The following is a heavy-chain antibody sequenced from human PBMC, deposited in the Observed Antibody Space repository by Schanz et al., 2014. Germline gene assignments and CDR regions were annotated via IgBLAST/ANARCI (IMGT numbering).Heavy chain of an antibody. J-gene: IGHJ4*02. CDR1: GFTFSDYS. D-gene: IGHD5-12*01. CDR3: ARDFHGYGPHLDY. Sequence: EVQLLESGGGWVQPGGSLRLSCAASGFTFSDYSMNWVRQAPGKGPEWVSYIRSSSTPIYYADSVKGRFTISRDNAKNSLYLQMNSLRAEDTAVYYCARDFHGYGPHLDYWGQGSLXTVSS. CDR2: IRSSSTPI. V-gene: IGHV3-48*01.